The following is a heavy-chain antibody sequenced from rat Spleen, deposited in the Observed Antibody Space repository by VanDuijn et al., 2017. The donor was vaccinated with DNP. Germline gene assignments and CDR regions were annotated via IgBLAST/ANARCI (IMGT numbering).Heavy chain of an antibody. CDR2: ISYDGGSI. Sequence: EVQLVESGGGLVQPGRSLKLSCAASGFTFSDFYMAWVRQAPTKGLEWVAYISYDGGSIHYGDSVKGRFTISRDNAKSTLYLQMNSLRSEDMATYYCTRIGDLHNGGDGDALDAWGQGTSVTVSS. D-gene: IGHD1-1*01. CDR1: GFTFSDFY. J-gene: IGHJ4*01. CDR3: TRIGDLHNGGDGDALDA. V-gene: IGHV5-22*01.